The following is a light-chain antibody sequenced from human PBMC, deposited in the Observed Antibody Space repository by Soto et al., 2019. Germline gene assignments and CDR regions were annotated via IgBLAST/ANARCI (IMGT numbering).Light chain of an antibody. J-gene: IGKJ5*01. CDR2: DAS. CDR1: QSVSTY. V-gene: IGKV3-11*01. Sequence: EIVLTQSPATLSLSPGESATLSCRTSQSVSTYFAWYQQKPGRAPRLLIYDASNRATGIPARFIGSGSGTDFTLTISSLEPEDFAVYYCQQHSNWPITFGQGTRLEIK. CDR3: QQHSNWPIT.